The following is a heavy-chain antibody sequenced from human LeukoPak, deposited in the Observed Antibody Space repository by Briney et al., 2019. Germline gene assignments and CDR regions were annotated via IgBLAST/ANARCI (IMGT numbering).Heavy chain of an antibody. CDR2: ISGSGGST. CDR1: GFTFSTYS. CDR3: AKDIGSSSYRPPYYFDY. Sequence: GGSLRLSCAASGFTFSTYSMSWVRQALGKGLEWVSAISGSGGSTYYADSVKGRFTISRDNSKNTLYLQMNSLRADDTAVYYCAKDIGSSSYRPPYYFDYWGQGTLVTVSS. D-gene: IGHD6-6*01. J-gene: IGHJ4*02. V-gene: IGHV3-23*01.